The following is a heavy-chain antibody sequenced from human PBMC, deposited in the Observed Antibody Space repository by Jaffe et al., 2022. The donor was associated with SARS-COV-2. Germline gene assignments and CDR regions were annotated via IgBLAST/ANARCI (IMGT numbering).Heavy chain of an antibody. CDR2: IYTSGST. CDR3: ARGVRSVDSSGWYL. V-gene: IGHV4-61*02. CDR1: GGSISSGSYY. Sequence: QVQLQESGPGLVKPSQTLSLTCTVSGGSISSGSYYWSWIRQPAGKGLEWIGRIYTSGSTNYNPSLKSRVTISVDTSKNQFSLKLSSVTAADTAVYYCARGVRSVDSSGWYLWGQGTLVTVSS. J-gene: IGHJ5*02. D-gene: IGHD6-19*01.